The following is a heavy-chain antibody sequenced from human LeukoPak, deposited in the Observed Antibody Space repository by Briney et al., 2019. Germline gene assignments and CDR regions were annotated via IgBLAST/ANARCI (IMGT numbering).Heavy chain of an antibody. Sequence: ASVKVSCKASGYTFTSYGISWVRQAPGQGLEWMGWINPNSGGTNYAQKFQGRVTMTRDTSISTAYMELSRLRSDDTAVYYCARNLPGLLHFDYWGQGTLVTVSS. V-gene: IGHV1-2*02. D-gene: IGHD2-15*01. CDR3: ARNLPGLLHFDY. J-gene: IGHJ4*02. CDR2: INPNSGGT. CDR1: GYTFTSYG.